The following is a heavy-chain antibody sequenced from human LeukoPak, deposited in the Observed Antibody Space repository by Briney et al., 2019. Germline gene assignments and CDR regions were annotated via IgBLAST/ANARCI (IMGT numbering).Heavy chain of an antibody. CDR1: GGSMNNYY. J-gene: IGHJ4*02. V-gene: IGHV4-59*01. D-gene: IGHD3-10*01. CDR3: ARVGYGSGVPHYFDY. Sequence: KPSETLSLTCTVSGGSMNNYYWSWIRQPPGKGLEWIGYIYYSGSTNYNPSLKSRVTISVDTSKNQFSLKLSSVTAADTAVYYCARVGYGSGVPHYFDYWGQGTLVTVSS. CDR2: IYYSGST.